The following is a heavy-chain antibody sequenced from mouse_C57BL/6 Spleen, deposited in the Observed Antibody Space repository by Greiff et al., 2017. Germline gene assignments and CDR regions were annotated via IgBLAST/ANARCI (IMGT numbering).Heavy chain of an antibody. CDR3: ARGFITTVVARAMDY. J-gene: IGHJ4*01. CDR2: IYPGDGDT. CDR1: GYAFSSSW. V-gene: IGHV1-82*01. D-gene: IGHD1-1*01. Sequence: VQLQQSGPELVKPGASVKISCKASGYAFSSSWMNWVKQRPGKGLEWIGRIYPGDGDTNYNGKFKGKATLTVDKSSSTAYMQLSSLTSGDSAVYFCARGFITTVVARAMDYRGQGTSVTVSS.